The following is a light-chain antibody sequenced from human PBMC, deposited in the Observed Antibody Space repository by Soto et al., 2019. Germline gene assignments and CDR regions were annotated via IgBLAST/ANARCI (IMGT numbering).Light chain of an antibody. CDR2: DVS. CDR3: SSYTRSATPLV. Sequence: QSVLTEPGSVSGSPGESITISCTGSSIDVGAYNYVSCYQQRPGKAPKLVIFDVSNRPSGVSDRFSGSKSGNTASLTISGLQAEDEVEYFCSSYTRSATPLVFGTGTKVTVL. CDR1: SIDVGAYNY. J-gene: IGLJ1*01. V-gene: IGLV2-14*01.